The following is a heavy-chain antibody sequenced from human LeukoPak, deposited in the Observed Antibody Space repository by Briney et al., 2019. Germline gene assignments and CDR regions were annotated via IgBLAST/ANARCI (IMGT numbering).Heavy chain of an antibody. J-gene: IGHJ6*03. D-gene: IGHD1-1*01. CDR1: GGSISSYY. Sequence: SETLSLTCTVSGGSISSYYWSWIRQPPGKGLEWIGYIHYSGSTNYNPSLKSRVTISVDTSKNQFSLKLSSVTAADTAVYYCARGTQEINGYYYYYYMDVWGKGTTVTISS. V-gene: IGHV4-59*08. CDR2: IHYSGST. CDR3: ARGTQEINGYYYYYYMDV.